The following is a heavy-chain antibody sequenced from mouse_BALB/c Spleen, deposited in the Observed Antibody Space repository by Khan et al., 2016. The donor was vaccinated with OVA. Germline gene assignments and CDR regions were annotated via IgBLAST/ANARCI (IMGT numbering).Heavy chain of an antibody. CDR3: ARSGYKAWFPY. Sequence: VQLQQSGAELVRPGALVKLSCKASGFNIKDYYMHWVKQRPEQGLEWIGWIDPENDNIIYDPKFQGQASITADTSSNTAYLQLSSLTSEDTAVYYCARSGYKAWFPYGGQGTLVTVSA. J-gene: IGHJ3*01. CDR1: GFNIKDYY. V-gene: IGHV14-1*02. CDR2: IDPENDNI. D-gene: IGHD3-1*01.